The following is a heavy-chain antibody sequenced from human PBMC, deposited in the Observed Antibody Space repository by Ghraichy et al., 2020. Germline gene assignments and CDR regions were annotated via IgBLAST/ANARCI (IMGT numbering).Heavy chain of an antibody. D-gene: IGHD3-3*01. CDR3: ARGPYNGFWSGDYGYNYTMDG. J-gene: IGHJ6*02. CDR2: MTGTSATT. CDR1: GFTFITFSSYS. V-gene: IGHV3-48*01. Sequence: GGSLRLSCAASGFTFITFSSYSMNWVRQVPGKGLEWISYMTGTSATTYYADSVKGRFTIARDNVKNSLYLEMNSLRPEDTAVYFCARGPYNGFWSGDYGYNYTMDGWGQGTTVIVSS.